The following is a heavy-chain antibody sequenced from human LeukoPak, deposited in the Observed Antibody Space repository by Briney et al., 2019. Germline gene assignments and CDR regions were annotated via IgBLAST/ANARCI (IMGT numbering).Heavy chain of an antibody. CDR3: ATPMPTTVPPPFDY. J-gene: IGHJ4*02. Sequence: ASVKVSCKASGYTFTGYYMHWVRQAPGQGLEWMGWINPNSGGTNYAQKFQGRVTMTRDTSISTAYMELSRLRSDDTAVYYCATPMPTTVPPPFDYWGQGTLVTVSS. D-gene: IGHD4-17*01. CDR2: INPNSGGT. V-gene: IGHV1-2*02. CDR1: GYTFTGYY.